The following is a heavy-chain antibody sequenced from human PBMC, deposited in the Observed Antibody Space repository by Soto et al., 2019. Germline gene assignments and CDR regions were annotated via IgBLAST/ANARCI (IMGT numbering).Heavy chain of an antibody. Sequence: PGGSLRLSCAASGFTFSSYAMSWVRQAPGTGLEWVSAISGSGGITYYADSVKGRFTISRDNSKNTLYLQMNSLRAEDTAVHYCQKDSIKTQSSIFGVGTHGAIDIWGRWTMLTV. CDR3: QKDSIKTQSSIFGVGTHGAIDI. V-gene: IGHV3-23*01. D-gene: IGHD3-3*01. J-gene: IGHJ3*02. CDR1: GFTFSSYA. CDR2: ISGSGGIT.